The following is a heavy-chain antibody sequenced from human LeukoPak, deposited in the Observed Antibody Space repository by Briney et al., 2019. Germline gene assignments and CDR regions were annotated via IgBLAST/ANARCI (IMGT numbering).Heavy chain of an antibody. D-gene: IGHD2-15*01. CDR2: INSDGSST. V-gene: IGHV3-74*01. J-gene: IGHJ4*02. CDR3: ASLTTPFGY. CDR1: GFTFSSYW. Sequence: GGSLRLSCAASGFTFSSYWLHWARKPPGKGLVWVSRINSDGSSTSYADSVKGRFTISRDNAKNTLYLQMNSLRAEDTAVYYCASLTTPFGYWGQGTLVTVSS.